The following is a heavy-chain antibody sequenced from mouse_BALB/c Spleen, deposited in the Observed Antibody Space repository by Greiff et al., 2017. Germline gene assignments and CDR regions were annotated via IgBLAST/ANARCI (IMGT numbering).Heavy chain of an antibody. CDR2: IWGGGST. J-gene: IGHJ4*01. CDR3: AKHPYYYGSSYGYAMDY. D-gene: IGHD1-1*01. CDR1: GFSLTDYG. V-gene: IGHV2-6-5*01. Sequence: VKLVESGPGLVAPSQSLSITCTVSGFSLTDYGVSWIRQPPGKGLEWLGVIWGGGSTYYNSALKSRLSISKDNSKSQVFLKMNSLQTDDTAMYYCAKHPYYYGSSYGYAMDYWGQGTSVTVSS.